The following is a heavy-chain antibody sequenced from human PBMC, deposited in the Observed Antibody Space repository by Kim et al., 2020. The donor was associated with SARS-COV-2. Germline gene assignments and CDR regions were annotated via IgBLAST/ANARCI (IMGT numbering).Heavy chain of an antibody. D-gene: IGHD6-19*01. Sequence: TDDAASVKDRFTISRDDSKNSLYLQMNSLKTEDTAVYYCAGDISSSVWSAWGQGTLVTVSS. CDR3: AGDISSSVWSA. J-gene: IGHJ4*02. CDR2: T. V-gene: IGHV3-72*01.